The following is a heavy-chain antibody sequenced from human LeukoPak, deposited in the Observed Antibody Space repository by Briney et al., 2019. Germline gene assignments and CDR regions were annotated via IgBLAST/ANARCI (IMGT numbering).Heavy chain of an antibody. J-gene: IGHJ4*02. Sequence: GGSLRLSCAASGFTFSNYWMTWVRQAPGKGLEWVANIKQDGSEKYYVDSVKGRFTISRDDAKNSLYLQMNSLRAEDTAVYYCARRSGYDFFDYWGQGTLVPVSS. CDR2: IKQDGSEK. CDR3: ARRSGYDFFDY. V-gene: IGHV3-7*01. CDR1: GFTFSNYW. D-gene: IGHD5-12*01.